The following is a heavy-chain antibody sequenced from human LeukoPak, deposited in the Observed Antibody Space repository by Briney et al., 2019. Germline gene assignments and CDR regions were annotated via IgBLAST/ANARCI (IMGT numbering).Heavy chain of an antibody. Sequence: SETLSLTCTVSGGSISSGGYYWSWIRQHPGKGLEWIGYIYYSGSTYYNPSLKSRVTISVDTSKNRFSLKLSSVTAADTAVYYCARDQLLTFDYWGQGTLVTVSS. CDR2: IYYSGST. J-gene: IGHJ4*02. CDR3: ARDQLLTFDY. V-gene: IGHV4-31*03. CDR1: GGSISSGGYY. D-gene: IGHD2-2*01.